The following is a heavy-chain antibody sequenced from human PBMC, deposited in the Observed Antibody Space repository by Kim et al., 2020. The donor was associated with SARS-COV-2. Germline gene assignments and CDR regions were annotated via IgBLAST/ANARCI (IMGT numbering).Heavy chain of an antibody. Sequence: TYYADSVKGRFTISRDNSKNTLYLQMNSLRAEDTAVYYCAKPGSSWHFDYWGQGTLVTVSS. D-gene: IGHD6-13*01. J-gene: IGHJ4*02. V-gene: IGHV3-23*01. CDR2: T. CDR3: AKPGSSWHFDY.